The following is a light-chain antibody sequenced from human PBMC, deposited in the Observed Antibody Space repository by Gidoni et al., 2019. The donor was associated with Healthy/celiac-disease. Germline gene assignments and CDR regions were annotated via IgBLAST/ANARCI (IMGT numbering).Light chain of an antibody. CDR3: QQSYSTPRVT. Sequence: DIQMTQSPSSLSAAVGDRVTITCRASQSISSYLNWYQQKPGKAPKLLIYAASSLQSVVPSRFSGSGSGTDFTITISSLQPEDFATYYCQQSYSTPRVTFGQGTRLEIK. CDR2: AAS. CDR1: QSISSY. J-gene: IGKJ5*01. V-gene: IGKV1-39*01.